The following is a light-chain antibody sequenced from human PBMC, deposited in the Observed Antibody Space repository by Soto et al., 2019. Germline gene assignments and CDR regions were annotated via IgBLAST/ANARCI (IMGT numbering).Light chain of an antibody. CDR2: DVS. Sequence: QSFLTQPRSVSGSAGQSVTISCTGTSSDVGGFSYVSWYQQYPGKAPKLILYDVSQRPSGVPDRFSGSKSGNTASLTISGLLAEDEAVFYCCSYSGRYTSVFGTGTKVTVL. V-gene: IGLV2-11*01. CDR1: SSDVGGFSY. CDR3: CSYSGRYTSV. J-gene: IGLJ1*01.